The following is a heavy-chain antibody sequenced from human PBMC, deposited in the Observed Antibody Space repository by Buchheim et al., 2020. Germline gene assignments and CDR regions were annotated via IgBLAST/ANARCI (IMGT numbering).Heavy chain of an antibody. J-gene: IGHJ4*02. V-gene: IGHV3-30*18. CDR3: AKDYYQLLYSLFDY. D-gene: IGHD2-2*02. CDR1: GFTFSSYG. Sequence: QVQLVESGGGVVQPGRSLRLSCAASGFTFSSYGMHWVRQAPGKGLEWVAVISYDGSNKYYADSVKGRFTISRDNSKNTLYLQMNSLRAEDTAVYYCAKDYYQLLYSLFDYWGQGTL. CDR2: ISYDGSNK.